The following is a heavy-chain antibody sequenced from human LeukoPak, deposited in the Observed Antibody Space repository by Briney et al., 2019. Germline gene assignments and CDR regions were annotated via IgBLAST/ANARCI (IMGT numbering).Heavy chain of an antibody. CDR2: INHSGST. CDR1: GGSFSGYY. CDR3: ARVRHKWITMIVVVRGRFVRYFDL. D-gene: IGHD3-22*01. Sequence: PSETLSLTCAVYGGSFSGYYWSWIRQPPGKGLEWIGEINHSGSTNYDPSLKSRVTISVDKSKNQFSLKLSSVTAANTAAYYCARVRHKWITMIVVVRGRFVRYFDLWGRGTLVTVSS. J-gene: IGHJ2*01. V-gene: IGHV4-34*01.